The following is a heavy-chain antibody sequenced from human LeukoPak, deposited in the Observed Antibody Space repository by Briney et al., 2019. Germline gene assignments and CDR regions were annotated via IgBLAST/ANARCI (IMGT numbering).Heavy chain of an antibody. D-gene: IGHD6-13*01. J-gene: IGHJ4*02. CDR1: GSTFTTYT. CDR3: AKDRAGTRWAD. Sequence: PGGSLRLSCVASGSTFTTYTMTWVRQAPGKGLECVSTINNNGGDTYYADSVKGRFTISRDNSKNTLYLQMDSLRAEDPAVYYCAKDRAGTRWADWGQGTLVTVSS. V-gene: IGHV3-23*01. CDR2: INNNGGDT.